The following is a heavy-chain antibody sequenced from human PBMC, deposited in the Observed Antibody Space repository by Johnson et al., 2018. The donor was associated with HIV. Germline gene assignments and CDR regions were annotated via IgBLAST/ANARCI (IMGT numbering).Heavy chain of an antibody. CDR2: IKQDGSEK. Sequence: VQLVESGGGVVQPGRSLRLSCAASGFNFNSYWMTWVRQAPGKGLEWVANIKQDGSEKYYVDSVKGRFTISRDNAKNSLYLQMNSLRAEDTAVYYCARERLRAGAFDIWGQGTMVTVSS. J-gene: IGHJ3*02. V-gene: IGHV3-7*05. D-gene: IGHD6-13*01. CDR3: ARERLRAGAFDI. CDR1: GFNFNSYW.